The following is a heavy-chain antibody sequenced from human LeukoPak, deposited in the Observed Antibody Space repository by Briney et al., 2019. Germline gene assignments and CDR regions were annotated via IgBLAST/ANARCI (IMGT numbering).Heavy chain of an antibody. D-gene: IGHD6-25*01. CDR1: GGTPSNHA. V-gene: IGHV1-69*05. CDR3: AREHGNSGGGFDP. CDR2: IVAIFWTP. Sequence: SVKVSCKVTGGTPSNHAFVWVRQAPGQGLEWMGGIVAIFWTPDYAQKFQGRVTSTTDESTSTAYMELTSLRSEDTAIYYCAREHGNSGGGFDPWGQGTLVTVSS. J-gene: IGHJ5*02.